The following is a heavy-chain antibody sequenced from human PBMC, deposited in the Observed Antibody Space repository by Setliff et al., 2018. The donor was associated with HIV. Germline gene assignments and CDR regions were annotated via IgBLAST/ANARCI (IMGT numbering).Heavy chain of an antibody. V-gene: IGHV4-38-2*02. CDR2: IYHTGSS. Sequence: TSETLSLTCDVSGFSISSRYYWGWIRQSPGKGLEWIGNIYHTGSSYYNPSLNDRATISLDTSKNQFSLKLNSVTAADTAVYYCARDVLDLVISVYGFWGQGILVTVSS. CDR3: ARDVLDLVISVYGF. CDR1: GFSISSRYY. J-gene: IGHJ4*02. D-gene: IGHD3-22*01.